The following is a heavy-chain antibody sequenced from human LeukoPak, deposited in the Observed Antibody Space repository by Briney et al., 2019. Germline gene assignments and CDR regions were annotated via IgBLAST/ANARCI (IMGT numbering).Heavy chain of an antibody. Sequence: GGSLRLSCAASGFTFSSYEMNWVRQAPGKGLEWVSYISSSGSTIYYADSVKGRFTISRDNAKNSLYLQMNSLRAEDTALYYCARDSPRQGFDYWGQGTLVTVSS. CDR2: ISSSGSTI. CDR3: ARDSPRQGFDY. V-gene: IGHV3-48*03. CDR1: GFTFSSYE. J-gene: IGHJ4*02.